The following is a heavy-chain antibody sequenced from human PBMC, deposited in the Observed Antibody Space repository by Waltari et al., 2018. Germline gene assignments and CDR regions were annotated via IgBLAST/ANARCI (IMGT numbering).Heavy chain of an antibody. Sequence: EVQLVESGGGLVQPGGSLRLSCAASGFTFSTYTFNWVRQAPGGGLQWVSFISSSGDITYYTDSVKGRFTISRDIAKNSLYLQMNSLRVEDTAVYYCAREGSGFDPWGQGTLVTVSS. J-gene: IGHJ5*02. V-gene: IGHV3-48*01. CDR3: AREGSGFDP. CDR1: GFTFSTYT. CDR2: ISSSGDIT.